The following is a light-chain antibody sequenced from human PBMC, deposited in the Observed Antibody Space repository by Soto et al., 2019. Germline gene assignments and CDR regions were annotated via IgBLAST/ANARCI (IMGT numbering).Light chain of an antibody. Sequence: QSVLTQPASVSGSPGQSITISCTGTTSDIGTYNYVSWYQQHPGKAPKVIIYEVSNRPSGVSNRFSASKSGNTASLTISGLQAEDEADYYCSSYTISTTLVVFGGGT. CDR1: TSDIGTYNY. CDR3: SSYTISTTLVV. CDR2: EVS. V-gene: IGLV2-14*01. J-gene: IGLJ2*01.